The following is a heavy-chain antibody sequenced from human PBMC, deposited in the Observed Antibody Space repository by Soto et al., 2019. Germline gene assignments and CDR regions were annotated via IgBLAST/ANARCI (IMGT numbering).Heavy chain of an antibody. CDR1: GGSISSYY. V-gene: IGHV4-59*08. CDR2: IYYSGST. D-gene: IGHD4-17*01. J-gene: IGHJ6*03. CDR3: ATTTYGHYGYYYYLDV. Sequence: SETLSLTCTVSGGSISSYYWSWIRQPPGKGLEWIGYIYYSGSTNYNPSLKSRVTISVDTSKNQFSLKLSSVTAADTAVYYCATTTYGHYGYYYYLDVWGKGTTVTVSS.